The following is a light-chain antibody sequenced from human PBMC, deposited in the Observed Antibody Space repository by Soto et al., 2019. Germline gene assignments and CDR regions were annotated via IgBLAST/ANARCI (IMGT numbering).Light chain of an antibody. CDR2: ATS. CDR1: ESASTN. Sequence: EIVMTQSPATLSVSPGERATLSCRASESASTNLAWYQQRPGQAPWLLIYATSTRATGIPARFTGSGSGTEFTRAISSLQSEDFAVYYCQQYNKWPLTFGGGTKVQIK. CDR3: QQYNKWPLT. J-gene: IGKJ4*01. V-gene: IGKV3-15*01.